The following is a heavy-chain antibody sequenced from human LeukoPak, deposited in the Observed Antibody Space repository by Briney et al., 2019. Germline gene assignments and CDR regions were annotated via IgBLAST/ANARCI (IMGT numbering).Heavy chain of an antibody. D-gene: IGHD5-12*01. CDR2: IYHSGST. CDR3: ARAASGYSGYGGAHWFDP. Sequence: GSLRLSCAASGFSFSSYIMNWVRQAPGKGLEWIGSIYHSGSTYYNPSLKSRVTISVDRSKNQFSLKLSSVTAADTAVYYCARAASGYSGYGGAHWFDPWGQGTLVTVSS. J-gene: IGHJ5*02. CDR1: GFSFSSYI. V-gene: IGHV4-38-2*01.